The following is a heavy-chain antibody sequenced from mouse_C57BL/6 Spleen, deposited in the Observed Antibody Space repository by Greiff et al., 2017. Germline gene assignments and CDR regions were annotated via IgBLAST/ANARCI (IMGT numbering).Heavy chain of an antibody. CDR2: ISYDGSN. CDR1: GYSITSGYY. J-gene: IGHJ1*03. Sequence: ESGPGLVKPSQSLSLTCSVTGYSITSGYYWNWIRQFPGNILEWMGYISYDGSNNYNPSLKNRISITRDTSKNQFFLKLNSVTTEDTATYYCAREVTDWYFDVWGTGTTVTVSS. D-gene: IGHD2-2*01. V-gene: IGHV3-6*01. CDR3: AREVTDWYFDV.